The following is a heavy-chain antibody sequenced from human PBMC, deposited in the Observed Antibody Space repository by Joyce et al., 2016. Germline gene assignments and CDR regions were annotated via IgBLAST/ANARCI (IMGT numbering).Heavy chain of an antibody. D-gene: IGHD3-22*01. Sequence: QVQLVESGGGVVQPGRSLRLSCAASGFSFSTYVMYWVRQAPGKGLECVAVISYDGNNKNYGYSVKGQFTVSRDKSKNTLYLQVNSLRAEDTAVYYCARGADTSGYYPAYWGQGTLVTVSS. J-gene: IGHJ4*02. CDR3: ARGADTSGYYPAY. CDR1: GFSFSTYV. V-gene: IGHV3-30-3*01. CDR2: ISYDGNNK.